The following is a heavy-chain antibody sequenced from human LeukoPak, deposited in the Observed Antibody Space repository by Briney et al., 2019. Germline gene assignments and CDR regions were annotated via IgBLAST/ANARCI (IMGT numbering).Heavy chain of an antibody. CDR2: IYNSGST. J-gene: IGHJ4*02. CDR1: GGSFSGSN. CDR3: VRAYDY. Sequence: PSETLSLTCAVYGGSFSGSNWSWIRQPPGKGLEWIGEIYNSGSTIYNPSLKSRDTISVDTSKNQFSLNLISVTAADTAVYYCVRAYDYWGQGTLVTVSS. V-gene: IGHV4-34*01.